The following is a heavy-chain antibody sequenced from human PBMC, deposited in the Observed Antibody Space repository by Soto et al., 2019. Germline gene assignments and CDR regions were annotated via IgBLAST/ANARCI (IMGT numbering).Heavy chain of an antibody. CDR2: IYYSGST. CDR3: ARATSQLYNVGNFDY. J-gene: IGHJ4*02. CDR1: GGSISSYY. V-gene: IGHV4-59*01. D-gene: IGHD5-18*01. Sequence: SETLSLTCTVSGGSISSYYWSWIRQPPGKGLEWIGYIYYSGSTNYNPSLKSRVTISVDTSKNQFSLKLSSVTAADTAVYYCARATSQLYNVGNFDYWGQGTLVTVSS.